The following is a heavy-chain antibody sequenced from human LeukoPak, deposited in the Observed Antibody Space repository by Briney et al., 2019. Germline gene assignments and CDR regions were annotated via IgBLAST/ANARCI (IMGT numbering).Heavy chain of an antibody. J-gene: IGHJ4*02. V-gene: IGHV4-39*01. CDR1: GGSISSSSYY. Sequence: SETLSLTCTVSGGSISSSSYYWGWIRQPPGKGLEWIGSIYYSGSTYYNPSLKSRVTISVDTSKNQFSLKLSSVTAADTAVYYCARSLTMVRAYDYWGQGTLVTVSS. D-gene: IGHD3-10*01. CDR3: ARSLTMVRAYDY. CDR2: IYYSGST.